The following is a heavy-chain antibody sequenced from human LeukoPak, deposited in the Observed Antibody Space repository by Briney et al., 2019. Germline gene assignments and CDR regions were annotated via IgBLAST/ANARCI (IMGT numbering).Heavy chain of an antibody. CDR1: GFTFSSYA. D-gene: IGHD3-16*02. J-gene: IGHJ4*02. CDR2: ISDSGDTT. V-gene: IGHV3-23*01. Sequence: GGSLRLSCTASGFTFSSYAISWVRQAPGKGLEWVSGISDSGDTTYYADSVKGRFAIFRDNSKSTLYLQMNSLRAEDTAVYYCAKEDKYGTYRYNLFDYWGQGTLVTVSS. CDR3: AKEDKYGTYRYNLFDY.